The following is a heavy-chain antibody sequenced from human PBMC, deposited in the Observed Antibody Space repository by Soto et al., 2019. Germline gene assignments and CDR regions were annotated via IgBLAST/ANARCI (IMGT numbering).Heavy chain of an antibody. CDR1: GYTFTGYY. CDR3: ARGPYSSSWYWSGWFDP. CDR2: INPNSGVT. V-gene: IGHV1-2*02. J-gene: IGHJ5*02. D-gene: IGHD6-13*01. Sequence: GASVKVSCKASGYTFTGYYMHWVRQAPGQGLEWMGWINPNSGVTNYAQKFQGRVTMTRDTSISTAYMELSRLRSDDTAVYYCARGPYSSSWYWSGWFDPWGQGTLVTVSS.